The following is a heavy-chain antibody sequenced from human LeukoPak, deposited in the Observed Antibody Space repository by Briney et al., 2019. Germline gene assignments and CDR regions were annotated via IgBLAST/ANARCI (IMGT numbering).Heavy chain of an antibody. J-gene: IGHJ4*02. Sequence: PGGSLRLSCAASGLIVSSNYMTWVRQAPGKGLEWVSVIYSGGSTYYADSVKGRFTISRDNSKNTLYLQMNSLRAEDAAVYYCVRLFPNYYDSSGNWDYWGQGTLVTVSS. CDR2: IYSGGST. CDR1: GLIVSSNY. V-gene: IGHV3-53*01. D-gene: IGHD3-22*01. CDR3: VRLFPNYYDSSGNWDY.